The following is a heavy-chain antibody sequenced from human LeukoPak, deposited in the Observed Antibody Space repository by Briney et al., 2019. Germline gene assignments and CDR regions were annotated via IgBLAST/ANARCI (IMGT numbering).Heavy chain of an antibody. D-gene: IGHD2-21*01. CDR1: GFPFRSYS. J-gene: IGHJ4*02. CDR3: ARDGGGTGY. CDR2: VSNRSSYI. Sequence: GGSLSLSCAPSGFPFRSYSMNWVRQPPRKGLEWVSSVSNRSSYIYYADSVKGRLTISRDNAKNSLYLQMNSLRAEGTAVYYCARDGGGTGYWGQGTLVTVSS. V-gene: IGHV3-21*01.